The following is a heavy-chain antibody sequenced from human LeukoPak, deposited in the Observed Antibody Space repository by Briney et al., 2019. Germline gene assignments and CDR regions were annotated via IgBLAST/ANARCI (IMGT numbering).Heavy chain of an antibody. CDR2: INPSGGST. CDR1: GYTFTSYY. D-gene: IGHD2-21*02. J-gene: IGHJ4*02. CDR3: ARDGAYCGGDCYPHFDY. Sequence: ASVKVSCKASGYTFTSYYMHWVRQAPGQGLEWMGIINPSGGSTSYAQKFQGRVTMTRDTSTSTVYMELSSLRSEDTAVYYCARDGAYCGGDCYPHFDYWGQGTLVTVSS. V-gene: IGHV1-46*01.